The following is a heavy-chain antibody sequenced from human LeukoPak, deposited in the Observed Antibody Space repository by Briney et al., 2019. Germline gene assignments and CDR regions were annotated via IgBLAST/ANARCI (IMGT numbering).Heavy chain of an antibody. J-gene: IGHJ4*02. CDR1: GGSISSYY. CDR2: IYTSDDA. D-gene: IGHD2-21*02. Sequence: PSETLSLTCTVSGGSISSYYWSWIRQPAGKGLEWIGRIYTSDDAKYNPSLESRVTMSVDASKNQFSLKLSSVTAADTAVYYCARYGDPNYYFDYWGQGTLVTVSS. V-gene: IGHV4-4*07. CDR3: ARYGDPNYYFDY.